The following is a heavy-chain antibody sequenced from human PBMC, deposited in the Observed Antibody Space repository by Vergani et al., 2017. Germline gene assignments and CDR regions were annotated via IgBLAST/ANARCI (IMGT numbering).Heavy chain of an antibody. Sequence: QVQLQESGPGLVKPPGTLSLTCAVSGGSMSRKTYYWGWIRQPPGKGLEWIGSIFSSGSTFLNPSLKSRVTMSVDTSKNHFSLRLTSVTAADTAVYYCARPVGTSAIVDGYDVWGQGTMVTVSS. CDR1: GGSMSRKTYY. CDR2: IFSSGST. V-gene: IGHV4-39*02. CDR3: ARPVGTSAIVDGYDV. J-gene: IGHJ3*01. D-gene: IGHD5/OR15-5a*01.